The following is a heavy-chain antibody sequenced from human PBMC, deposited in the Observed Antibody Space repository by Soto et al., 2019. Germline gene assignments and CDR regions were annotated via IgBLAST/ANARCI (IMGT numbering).Heavy chain of an antibody. Sequence: VHLQESGPGLVKLSQTLSLTCNVSGDSINSFDYYWTWIRQHPGKGLEWIGSIYFRGNTYFSPSLQSRLSISIDTSKNQFSLSLTSVTAADTAIYYCAREGGSYDSGGFLIRGAFDVWGQGTLVTVSS. CDR1: GDSINSFDYY. V-gene: IGHV4-31*03. CDR2: IYFRGNT. CDR3: AREGGSYDSGGFLIRGAFDV. D-gene: IGHD3-22*01. J-gene: IGHJ3*01.